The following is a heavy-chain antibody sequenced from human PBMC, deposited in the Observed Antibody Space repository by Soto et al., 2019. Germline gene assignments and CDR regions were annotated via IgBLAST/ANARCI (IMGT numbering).Heavy chain of an antibody. CDR2: IYYTGST. D-gene: IGHD3-22*01. Sequence: SETLSLSCTVSGGSISSYYWSWIRQPPGKGLEWIGYIYYTGSTNYNPSLKSRVTISVDTSKNQFSLKLTSVTAADTAVYYCARLGGFYQSLDSWGQGTLVTVSS. V-gene: IGHV4-59*12. CDR3: ARLGGFYQSLDS. J-gene: IGHJ5*01. CDR1: GGSISSYY.